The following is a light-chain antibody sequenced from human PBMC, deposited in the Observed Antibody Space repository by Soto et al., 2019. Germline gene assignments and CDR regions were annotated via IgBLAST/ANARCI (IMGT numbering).Light chain of an antibody. CDR1: NSNIGAGYD. Sequence: QPVLTQPPSVSGAPGQRVTIACTGSNSNIGAGYDVHWYRHFPGAAPKLLLSGNSHRPSGVPDRFSGSKSGTSASLAITGLQAEDEADYYCQAYDYSLTASVFGGGTKLTVL. CDR3: QAYDYSLTASV. J-gene: IGLJ3*02. CDR2: GNS. V-gene: IGLV1-40*01.